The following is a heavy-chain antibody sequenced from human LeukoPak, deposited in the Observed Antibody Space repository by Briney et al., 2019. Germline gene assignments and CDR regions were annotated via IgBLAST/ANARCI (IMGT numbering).Heavy chain of an antibody. CDR3: ARAGTIGSDY. D-gene: IGHD1-26*01. CDR1: GGSISSGTYY. CDR2: IYYSGTT. Sequence: SETLSLTCTVSGGSISSGTYYWGWIPQPPGQGLEWIGYIYYSGTTYYNPSLKSRLTISVDTSENQFSLKLSSVTAADTAVYYCARAGTIGSDYWGQGTLVTVSS. V-gene: IGHV4-30-4*08. J-gene: IGHJ4*02.